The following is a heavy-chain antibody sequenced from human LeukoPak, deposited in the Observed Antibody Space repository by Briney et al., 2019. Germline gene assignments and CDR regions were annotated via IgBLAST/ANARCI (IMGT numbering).Heavy chain of an antibody. CDR1: GGSFSGYY. CDR3: ARDNYYDSSGYYRFDY. CDR2: IYYSGST. J-gene: IGHJ4*02. D-gene: IGHD3-22*01. V-gene: IGHV4-59*01. Sequence: SETLSLTCAVYGGSFSGYYWSWIRQPPGKGLEWIGYIYYSGSTNYNPSLKSRVTISVDTSKNQFSLKLSSVTAADTAVYYCARDNYYDSSGYYRFDYWGQGTLVTVSS.